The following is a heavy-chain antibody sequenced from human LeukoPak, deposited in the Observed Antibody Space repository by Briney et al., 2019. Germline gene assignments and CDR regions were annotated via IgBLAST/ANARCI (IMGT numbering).Heavy chain of an antibody. J-gene: IGHJ4*02. CDR1: GGSISGYH. CDR2: IYYNGDT. D-gene: IGHD2-21*01. V-gene: IGHV4-59*08. Sequence: SETLSLTCIVSGGSISGYHWGWVRQPPGKGLEYISFIYYNGDTNYNPSLKSRGTMSVDTSKNQFSLKLSSVTAADTAVYYCARLGDCGHDCYSHDYWGQGTLVTVSS. CDR3: ARLGDCGHDCYSHDY.